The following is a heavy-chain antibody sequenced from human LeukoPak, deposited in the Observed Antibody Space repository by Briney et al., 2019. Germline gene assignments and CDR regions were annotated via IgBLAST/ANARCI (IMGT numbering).Heavy chain of an antibody. Sequence: GESLKISCKGSGYSFTTYWIGWVRQMPGKGLECLGVIYPGDSDTRYSPSFQGQVTISADKSISTAYQQWSSLKASDTAMYYCARTYDDAFDIWGQGTMVTVSS. J-gene: IGHJ3*02. CDR3: ARTYDDAFDI. V-gene: IGHV5-51*01. CDR2: IYPGDSDT. CDR1: GYSFTTYW. D-gene: IGHD3-22*01.